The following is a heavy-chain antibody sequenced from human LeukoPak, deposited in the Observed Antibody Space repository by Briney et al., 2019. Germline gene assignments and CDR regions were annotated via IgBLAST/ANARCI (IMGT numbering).Heavy chain of an antibody. Sequence: GSVKVSCKASGYTFTSYDINWVRQATGQGLEWMGWMNPNSGTTGYAQKFQGRVTMTRNTSISTAYMELSSLRSEDTAVYYCATRLVQGADYWGQGTLVTVSS. V-gene: IGHV1-8*01. J-gene: IGHJ4*02. CDR1: GYTFTSYD. CDR3: ATRLVQGADY. D-gene: IGHD3-10*01. CDR2: MNPNSGTT.